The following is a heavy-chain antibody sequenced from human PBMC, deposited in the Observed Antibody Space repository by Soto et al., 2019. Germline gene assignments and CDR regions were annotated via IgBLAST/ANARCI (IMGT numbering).Heavy chain of an antibody. CDR2: LHSGGDT. Sequence: EVQLVESGGGLVQPGGSLRLSCVASGIPVSSNYMTWFRQAPGKGLECVSVLHSGGDTYYANSVKGRFTISRHDSTNTLLLQMNSLTAEDTAVYYCARDGPYYYASRMDVWCQGTTVTVSS. J-gene: IGHJ6*02. CDR1: GIPVSSNY. D-gene: IGHD3-10*01. V-gene: IGHV3-53*04. CDR3: ARDGPYYYASRMDV.